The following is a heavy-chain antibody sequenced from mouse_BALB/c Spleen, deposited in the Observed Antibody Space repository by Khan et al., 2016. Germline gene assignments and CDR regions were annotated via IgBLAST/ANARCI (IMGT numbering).Heavy chain of an antibody. CDR3: ARDYGSPRGAMDY. J-gene: IGHJ4*01. CDR1: GYSFIGYF. Sequence: VQLQQSGPELVKPGASVKISCKASGYSFIGYFMNWVMQSHGKSLEWIGRINPYNGDTFYNQKFKGKATLTVDKSSSTAHMELRSLASEDSAGYYCARDYGSPRGAMDYWGQGTSVTVSS. D-gene: IGHD1-1*01. CDR2: INPYNGDT. V-gene: IGHV1-20*02.